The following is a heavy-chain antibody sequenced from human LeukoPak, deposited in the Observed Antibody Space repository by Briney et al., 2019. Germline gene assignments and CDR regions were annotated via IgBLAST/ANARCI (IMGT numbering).Heavy chain of an antibody. J-gene: IGHJ5*02. Sequence: PGGSLRLSCAAPGFTFSSYWMGWARQAPGKGLEWVANINEGGSEKYYVDSVKGRFTISRDNAKNSLYLQMNSLRAEDTAVYYCARGATGTWWFDPWGQGTLVTVSS. CDR3: ARGATGTWWFDP. CDR2: INEGGSEK. V-gene: IGHV3-7*01. CDR1: GFTFSSYW. D-gene: IGHD6-13*01.